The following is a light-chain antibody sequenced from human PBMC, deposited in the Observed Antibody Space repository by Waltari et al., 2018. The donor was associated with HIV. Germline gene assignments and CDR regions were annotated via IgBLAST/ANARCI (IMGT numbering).Light chain of an antibody. CDR2: DVS. J-gene: IGLJ2*01. CDR1: SSDVGGYNY. V-gene: IGLV2-14*01. CDR3: SSYTISSTLV. Sequence: QSAPTQPASVSGSPGQSITISCTGTSSDVGGYNYVSWYQQHPGKAPKLMIYDVSNRPSGVSNRFSGSKSGNTASLTISGLQAEDEADYYCSSYTISSTLVFGGGTKLTVL.